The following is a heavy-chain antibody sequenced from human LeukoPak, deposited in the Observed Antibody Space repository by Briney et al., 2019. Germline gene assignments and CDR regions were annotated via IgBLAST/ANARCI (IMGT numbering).Heavy chain of an antibody. V-gene: IGHV1-69*13. CDR1: GGTFSSYA. CDR2: IIPIFGTA. D-gene: IGHD3-10*01. J-gene: IGHJ4*02. CDR3: AGYYYGSGSYYNGDY. Sequence: SVKVSCEASGGTFSSYAISWVRQAPGQGLEWMGGIIPIFGTANYAQKFQGRVTITADESTSTAYMELSSLRSEDTAVYYCAGYYYGSGSYYNGDYWGQGTLVTVSS.